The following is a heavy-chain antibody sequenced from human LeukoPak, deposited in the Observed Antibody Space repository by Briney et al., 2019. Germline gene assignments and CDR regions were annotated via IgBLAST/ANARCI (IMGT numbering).Heavy chain of an antibody. V-gene: IGHV3-23*01. CDR3: AKDLSHLLLLYFDY. Sequence: GGSLRLSCAASGFTFSSYAMSWVRQAPGKGLEWVSAISGSGGSTYYADSVKGRFTICRDNSKNTLYLQMNSLRAEDTAVYYCAKDLSHLLLLYFDYRGQGTLVTVSS. D-gene: IGHD2-15*01. CDR2: ISGSGGST. CDR1: GFTFSSYA. J-gene: IGHJ4*02.